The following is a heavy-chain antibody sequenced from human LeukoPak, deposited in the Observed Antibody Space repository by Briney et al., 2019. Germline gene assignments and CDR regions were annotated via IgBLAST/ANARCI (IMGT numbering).Heavy chain of an antibody. CDR3: ARGATVDGRYYYYGMNV. CDR1: GYTFTSYD. Sequence: ASVTVSCQASGYTFTSYDINWVRQATGQGLEWMGWMNPNSGNTGYAQKFQGRVTMTRNTSISTAYMELSSLRSDETAVYYCARGATVDGRYYYYGMNVWGQGTTVTVSS. CDR2: MNPNSGNT. J-gene: IGHJ6*02. V-gene: IGHV1-8*01. D-gene: IGHD7-27*01.